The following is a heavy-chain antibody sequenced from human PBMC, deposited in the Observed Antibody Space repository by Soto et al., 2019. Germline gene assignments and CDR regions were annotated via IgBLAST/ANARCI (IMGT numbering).Heavy chain of an antibody. J-gene: IGHJ4*02. V-gene: IGHV3-33*05. Sequence: GKGLEWVAIISYDGSNTYYADSVKGRFTISRDNSKNTLYLQMNSLRAEDTAVYYCAIKYSYISESPRLVDYWGQGTLVTVSS. D-gene: IGHD5-18*01. CDR3: AIKYSYISESPRLVDY. CDR2: ISYDGSNT.